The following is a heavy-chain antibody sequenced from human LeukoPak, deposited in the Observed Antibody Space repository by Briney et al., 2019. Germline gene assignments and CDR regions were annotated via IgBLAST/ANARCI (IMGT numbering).Heavy chain of an antibody. J-gene: IGHJ6*03. D-gene: IGHD3-10*01. CDR3: ARGLREFGYYYYHMDV. CDR2: INDSGRI. CDR1: GGSFSGYY. V-gene: IGHV4-34*01. Sequence: SETLSLTCAVYGGSFSGYYWSWIRQPPGKGLEWIGEINDSGRINYNPSLKSRVTISLETSKNQFSLKLRFVTAADTAVYYCARGLREFGYYYYHMDVWDIGTTVTVSS.